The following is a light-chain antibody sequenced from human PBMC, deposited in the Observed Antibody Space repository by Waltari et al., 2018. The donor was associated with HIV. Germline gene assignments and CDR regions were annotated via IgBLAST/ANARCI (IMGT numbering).Light chain of an antibody. V-gene: IGKV1-5*03. CDR1: PSIGHW. J-gene: IGKJ4*01. Sequence: DTHMYQSPSTLPAPVGARVIITCRANPSIGHWLAWYQQKPGKAPKLLFYTASSIEGGVPSRFSARASATEFTRTISSLQPDDFAAYYCQQYSAYPRTFGGGTKVEIK. CDR3: QQYSAYPRT. CDR2: TAS.